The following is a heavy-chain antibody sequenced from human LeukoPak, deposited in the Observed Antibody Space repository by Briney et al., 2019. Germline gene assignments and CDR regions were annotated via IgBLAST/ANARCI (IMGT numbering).Heavy chain of an antibody. D-gene: IGHD1-26*01. CDR1: GFTVSSNY. CDR3: ARGILPTDAFDI. Sequence: GSLRLSCAASGFTVSSNYMSWVRQAPGKGLEWVSVIYSGGSTYYADSVKGRFTISRDNSKNTLYLQLNSMRAEDTAVYYCARGILPTDAFDIWGQGKMVTVSS. V-gene: IGHV3-53*01. CDR2: IYSGGST. J-gene: IGHJ3*02.